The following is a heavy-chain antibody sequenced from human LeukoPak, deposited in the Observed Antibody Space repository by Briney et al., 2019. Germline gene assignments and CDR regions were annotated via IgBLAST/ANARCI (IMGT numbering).Heavy chain of an antibody. Sequence: GGSLRLSCAASGVTFSSYWMSWVRQAPGKGLEWEANIKQDGSERYYVDSVKGRFTISRDNAKNSLYLQMNNLRAVDTAVYYCARGPSGGNGFSYWGLGTLVTVSS. CDR2: IKQDGSER. V-gene: IGHV3-7*04. J-gene: IGHJ4*02. CDR3: ARGPSGGNGFSY. CDR1: GVTFSSYW. D-gene: IGHD2-15*01.